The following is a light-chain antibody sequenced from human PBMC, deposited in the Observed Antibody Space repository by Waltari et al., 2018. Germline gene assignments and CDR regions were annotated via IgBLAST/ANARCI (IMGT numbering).Light chain of an antibody. J-gene: IGKJ4*01. V-gene: IGKV3-20*01. CDR1: QSVSSSY. Sequence: EIVLTQSPGTLSLSPGERATLSCRTSQSVSSSYLAWYQQKPGQAPRLLIYGASSRATGIPDRFSGSGSVTDCTLTISILEPEDFAVYYCQQYGSALALTFGGGTKVEIK. CDR2: GAS. CDR3: QQYGSALALT.